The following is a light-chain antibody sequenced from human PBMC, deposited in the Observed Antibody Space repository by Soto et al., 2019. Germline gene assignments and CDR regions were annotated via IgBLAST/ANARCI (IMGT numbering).Light chain of an antibody. V-gene: IGKV1-39*01. CDR1: HSISIY. J-gene: IGKJ5*01. CDR3: QKCHATPLN. CDR2: GAK. Sequence: DIQMTHSPSSLSASVGYIVTITCLSSHSISIYSNWYQQKPGKAPNLLIFGAKTLQSGVPSRFSGSGYGTDFTLTITTLQPEDVGIYYCQKCHATPLNCGQGKRLAIK.